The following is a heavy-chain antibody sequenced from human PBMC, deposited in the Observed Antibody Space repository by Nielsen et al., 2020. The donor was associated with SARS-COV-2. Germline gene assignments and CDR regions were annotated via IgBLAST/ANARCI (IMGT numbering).Heavy chain of an antibody. Sequence: LKISCTASGFSFMTYNMHWVRQAPGKGLEWVAAILHYGGNVYHADSVKGRFTISRDNSRNTLYLQMNTLRPEDTAVYSCARDAYGDLIYGMDVWGRGTTVTVSS. CDR3: ARDAYGDLIYGMDV. D-gene: IGHD4-17*01. J-gene: IGHJ6*02. CDR2: ILHYGGNV. V-gene: IGHV3-30*04. CDR1: GFSFMTYN.